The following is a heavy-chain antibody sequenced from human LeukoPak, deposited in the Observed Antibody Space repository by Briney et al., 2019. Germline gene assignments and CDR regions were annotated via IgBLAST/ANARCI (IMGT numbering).Heavy chain of an antibody. V-gene: IGHV4-59*01. D-gene: IGHD2-2*01. CDR2: IYYSDTT. Sequence: SETLSLTCTVSGVSITSYYWSWLRQPPGKGLEWIGYIYYSDTTNYSPSLKSRVTMSVDTSANQFSLKLRSVTTADTAVYYCARIYASGRFGEGDWFDPWGQGILVTVSS. CDR3: ARIYASGRFGEGDWFDP. CDR1: GVSITSYY. J-gene: IGHJ5*02.